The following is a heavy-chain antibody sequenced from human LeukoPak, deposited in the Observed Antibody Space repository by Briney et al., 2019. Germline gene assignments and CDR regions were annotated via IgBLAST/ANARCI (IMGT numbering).Heavy chain of an antibody. J-gene: IGHJ4*02. CDR2: ISSSSSAI. CDR3: ARDYYDSSGYWTGSY. CDR1: GFTFSSYS. V-gene: IGHV3-48*01. D-gene: IGHD3-22*01. Sequence: GGSLRLSCAASGFTFSSYSINWVRQAPGKGLEWVSYISSSSSAIYYADSVKGRFTISRDNPKNSLYLQMNSLRAEDTAVYYCARDYYDSSGYWTGSYWGQGTLVTVSS.